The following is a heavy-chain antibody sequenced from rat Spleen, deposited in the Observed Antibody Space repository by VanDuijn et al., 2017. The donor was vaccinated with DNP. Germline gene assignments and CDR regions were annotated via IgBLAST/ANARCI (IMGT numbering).Heavy chain of an antibody. CDR2: ISPGGSNT. CDR1: EFTFNNYW. V-gene: IGHV5-25*01. D-gene: IGHD1-1*01. J-gene: IGHJ2*01. CDR3: ARHREWSFDY. Sequence: EVQLVESGGGLVQPGRSLKLSCVASEFTFNNYWMTWVRQAPSKGLEWVASISPGGSNTYYRDSVKGRFTVFRDNAKSSLYLQMDSLRSEDTATYYCARHREWSFDYWGQGVMVTVSS.